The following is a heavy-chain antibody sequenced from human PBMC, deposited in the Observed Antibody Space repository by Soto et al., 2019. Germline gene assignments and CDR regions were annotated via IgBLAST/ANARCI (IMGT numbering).Heavy chain of an antibody. Sequence: SETLSLTCTVSGGSISSSIYYWSWIHKPPGKGLEWIGYIYYSGSTYYNPSLRSRVTISVDTSKNQFSLKLSSVTAADTAVYYCARYGSGECNRGSCYSPFDYWGQGTLVTVSS. J-gene: IGHJ4*02. V-gene: IGHV4-30-4*01. CDR3: ARYGSGECNRGSCYSPFDY. CDR1: GGSISSSIYY. D-gene: IGHD2-15*01. CDR2: IYYSGST.